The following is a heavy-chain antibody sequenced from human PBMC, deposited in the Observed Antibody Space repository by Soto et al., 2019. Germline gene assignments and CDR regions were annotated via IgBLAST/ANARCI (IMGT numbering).Heavy chain of an antibody. J-gene: IGHJ3*02. V-gene: IGHV4-39*01. CDR1: GGSISSSSYY. D-gene: IGHD3-22*01. Sequence: QLQLQESGPGLVKPSETLSLTCTVSGGSISSSSYYWGWIRQPPGKGLEWIGSIYYSGSTYYNPSHTSTVATSVDTPKTQIAPQLSSVTAADTAVYYCARQVNPWAQGAFDIWGPGTMVTVSS. CDR3: ARQVNPWAQGAFDI. CDR2: IYYSGST.